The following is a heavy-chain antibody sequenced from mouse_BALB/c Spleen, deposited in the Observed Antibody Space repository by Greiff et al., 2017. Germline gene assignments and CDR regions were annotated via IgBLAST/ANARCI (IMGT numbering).Heavy chain of an antibody. J-gene: IGHJ3*01. V-gene: IGHV2-9*02. CDR1: GFSLTSYG. CDR2: IWAGGST. Sequence: QVQLKESGPGLVAPSQSLSITCTVSGFSLTSYGVHWVRQPPGKGLEWLGVIWAGGSTNYNSALMSRLSISKDNSKSQVFLKMNSLQTDDTAMYYCARDQAVVEGGFAYWGQGTLVTVSA. CDR3: ARDQAVVEGGFAY. D-gene: IGHD1-1*01.